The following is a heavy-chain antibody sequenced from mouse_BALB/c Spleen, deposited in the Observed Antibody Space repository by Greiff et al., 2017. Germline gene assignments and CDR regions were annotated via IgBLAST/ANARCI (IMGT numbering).Heavy chain of an antibody. CDR2: FDPANGNT. D-gene: IGHD2-1*01. V-gene: IGHV14-3*02. J-gene: IGHJ1*01. CDR3: AREGNRYFDV. Sequence: EVKLVESGAELVKPGASVKLSCTASGFNIKDTYMHWVKQRPEQGLEWIGRFDPANGNTKYDPKFQGKATITADTSSNTAYLQLSSLTSEDTAVYYCAREGNRYFDVWGAGTTVTVSS. CDR1: GFNIKDTY.